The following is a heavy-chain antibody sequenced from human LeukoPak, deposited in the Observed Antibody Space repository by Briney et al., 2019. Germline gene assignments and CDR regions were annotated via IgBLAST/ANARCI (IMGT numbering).Heavy chain of an antibody. J-gene: IGHJ4*02. V-gene: IGHV3-23*01. Sequence: PGGSLRLSCAVSGFSFSSYAMGWVRQAPGKGLEWVSIISDHNTWYADSVKGRFTISRDNSKNTLYLQKNSLRGEDTAVYYCAKGRDSYGYGDFDYWGQGTLVTVSS. CDR3: AKGRDSYGYGDFDY. CDR2: ISDHNT. CDR1: GFSFSSYA. D-gene: IGHD5-18*01.